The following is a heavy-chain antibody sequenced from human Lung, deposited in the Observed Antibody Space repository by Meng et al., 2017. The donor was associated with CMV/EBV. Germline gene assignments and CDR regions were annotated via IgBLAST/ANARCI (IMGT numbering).Heavy chain of an antibody. Sequence: SVXVSXKASGGTFSSYAISWVRQAPGQGLEWMGGIIPILGIANYAQKFQGRVTITADKSTSTAYMELSSLRSEDTAVYYCARDLNGGSPSGGWFDPWCQGTLVTVSS. CDR1: GGTFSSYA. V-gene: IGHV1-69*10. J-gene: IGHJ5*02. D-gene: IGHD2-8*01. CDR2: IIPILGIA. CDR3: ARDLNGGSPSGGWFDP.